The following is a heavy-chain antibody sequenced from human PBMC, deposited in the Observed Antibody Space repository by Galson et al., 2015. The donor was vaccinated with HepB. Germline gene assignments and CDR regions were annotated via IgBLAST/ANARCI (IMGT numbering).Heavy chain of an antibody. CDR3: ARRSGSYLFDAFDI. CDR2: IWYDGSNK. CDR1: GFTFSSYG. V-gene: IGHV3-33*01. J-gene: IGHJ3*02. Sequence: SLRLSCAASGFTFSSYGMHWVRQAPGKGLEWVAVIWYDGSNKYYADSVKGRFTISRDNSKNTLYLQMNSLRAEDTAVYYCARRSGSYLFDAFDIWGQGTMVTVSS. D-gene: IGHD1-26*01.